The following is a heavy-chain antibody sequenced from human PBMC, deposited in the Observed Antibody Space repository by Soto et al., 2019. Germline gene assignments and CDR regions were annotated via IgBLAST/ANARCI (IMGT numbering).Heavy chain of an antibody. CDR2: VYYTGST. Sequence: SETLSFTCTVSGGSITNYYWTWIRQTPGKGLEWIGYVYYTGSTNYNPSLKSRVHISIDTSKNEFYLSLTSVTAADTSVYYCARVGGYGMDVWGQGTTVTVSS. J-gene: IGHJ6*02. D-gene: IGHD3-10*01. CDR3: ARVGGYGMDV. V-gene: IGHV4-59*08. CDR1: GGSITNYY.